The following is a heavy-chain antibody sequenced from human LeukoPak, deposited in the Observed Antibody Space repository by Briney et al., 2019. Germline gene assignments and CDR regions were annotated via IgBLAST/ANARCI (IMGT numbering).Heavy chain of an antibody. CDR2: IRSKTNSYAT. V-gene: IGHV3-73*01. J-gene: IGHJ4*02. Sequence: GGSLRLSCAASGYTFSGSAMHWVRQASGKGLEWVGRIRSKTNSYATAYAASMKGRFTISRDDSKNTAYLQMNSLKTEDTAVYYCTSQYYYDSTGYLPFDYWGQGTLVTVSS. CDR1: GYTFSGSA. CDR3: TSQYYYDSTGYLPFDY. D-gene: IGHD3-22*01.